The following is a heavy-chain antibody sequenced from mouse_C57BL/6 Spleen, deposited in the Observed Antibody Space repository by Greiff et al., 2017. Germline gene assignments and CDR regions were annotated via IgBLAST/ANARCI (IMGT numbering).Heavy chain of an antibody. D-gene: IGHD1-1*01. CDR3: ARQTDYGSSRYWYFAV. Sequence: EVKVVESGGDLVKPGGSLKLSCAASGFTFSSYGMSWVRQTPDKRLEWVATISSGGSYTYYPDSVKGRFTISRDNAKNTLYLQMSSLKSEDTAMYYCARQTDYGSSRYWYFAVWGTGTTVTVSS. V-gene: IGHV5-6*01. J-gene: IGHJ1*03. CDR1: GFTFSSYG. CDR2: ISSGGSYT.